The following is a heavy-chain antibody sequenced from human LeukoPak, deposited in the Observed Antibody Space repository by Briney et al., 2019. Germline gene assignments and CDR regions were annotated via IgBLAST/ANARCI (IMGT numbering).Heavy chain of an antibody. Sequence: SETLSLTCTVSGGSISSSSYYWGWIRQPPGKGLEWIGSIYYSGSTYYNPSLKSRVTISVDTSKNQFSLKLSSVTAADTAVYYCARYKYGSGSYDAFDFWGQGTMVTVSS. J-gene: IGHJ3*01. CDR2: IYYSGST. CDR1: GGSISSSSYY. D-gene: IGHD3-10*01. V-gene: IGHV4-39*07. CDR3: ARYKYGSGSYDAFDF.